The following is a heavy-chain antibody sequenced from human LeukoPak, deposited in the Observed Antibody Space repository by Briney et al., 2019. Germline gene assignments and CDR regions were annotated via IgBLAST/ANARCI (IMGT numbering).Heavy chain of an antibody. Sequence: GASVKVSCKASGYTFTSYYMHWVRQAPGQGLEWMGIINPSGGSTSYEQKFQGRVTMTRDMSTSTVYMELSSLRSEDTAVYYCASGYSGYDKKYTQYYYYYYMDVWGKGTTVTVSS. CDR1: GYTFTSYY. V-gene: IGHV1-46*01. D-gene: IGHD5-12*01. CDR2: INPSGGST. J-gene: IGHJ6*03. CDR3: ASGYSGYDKKYTQYYYYYYMDV.